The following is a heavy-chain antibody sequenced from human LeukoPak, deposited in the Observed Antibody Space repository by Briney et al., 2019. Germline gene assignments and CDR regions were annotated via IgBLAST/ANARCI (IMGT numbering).Heavy chain of an antibody. Sequence: GGSLRLSCAASGFTFSNYAMTWVRQAPGKGLEWVSAISGSGGSTYYADSVEGRFTISRDNSKNTLYLQMNSLRAEDTAVYYCAKDPFRTGSDTSIDYWGQGTLVTVSS. V-gene: IGHV3-23*01. J-gene: IGHJ4*02. CDR2: ISGSGGST. CDR3: AKDPFRTGSDTSIDY. D-gene: IGHD3-10*01. CDR1: GFTFSNYA.